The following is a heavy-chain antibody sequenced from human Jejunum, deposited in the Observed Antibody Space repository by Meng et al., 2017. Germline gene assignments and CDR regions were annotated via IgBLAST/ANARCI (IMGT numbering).Heavy chain of an antibody. V-gene: IGHV4-39*07. Sequence: GSLRLSCTVSGASVSRDYWSWIRQPPGKGLEWIGSLYDSGSPFYNPSLKSRVAISLDTANNQFSLELRSVTAADTAVYYCARDISISWFYYWSQGTLVTVSS. CDR3: ARDISISWFYY. D-gene: IGHD2-2*01. CDR2: LYDSGSP. CDR1: GASVSRDY. J-gene: IGHJ4*02.